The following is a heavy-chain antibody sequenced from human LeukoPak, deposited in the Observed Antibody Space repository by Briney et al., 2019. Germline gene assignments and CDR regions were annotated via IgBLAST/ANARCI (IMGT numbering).Heavy chain of an antibody. CDR3: ARGPDDYYDSSGPTRTNFDY. CDR1: GGSFSGYY. CDR2: INHSGST. J-gene: IGHJ4*02. Sequence: PETLSLTCAVYGGSFSGYYWSWIRQPPGKGLEWIGEINHSGSTNYNPSLKSRVTISVDTSKNQFSLKLSSVTAADTAVYYCARGPDDYYDSSGPTRTNFDYWGQGTLVTVSS. V-gene: IGHV4-34*01. D-gene: IGHD3-22*01.